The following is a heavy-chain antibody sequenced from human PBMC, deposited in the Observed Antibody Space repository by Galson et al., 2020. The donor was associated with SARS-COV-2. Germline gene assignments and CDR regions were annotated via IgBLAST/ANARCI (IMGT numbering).Heavy chain of an antibody. CDR2: IYPGDSDT. V-gene: IGHV5-51*01. CDR1: GYSFTSYW. CDR3: ARGYYDFWSAQRLPCDFDY. J-gene: IGHJ4*02. Sequence: GESLKISCKGSGYSFTSYWIGWVRQMPGKGLEWMGIIYPGDSDTRYSPSFQGQVTISADKSISTAYLQWSSLKASDTAMYYCARGYYDFWSAQRLPCDFDYWGQGTLVTVSS. D-gene: IGHD3-3*01.